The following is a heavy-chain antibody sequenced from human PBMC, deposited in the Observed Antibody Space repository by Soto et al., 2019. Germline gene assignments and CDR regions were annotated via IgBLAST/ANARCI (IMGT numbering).Heavy chain of an antibody. J-gene: IGHJ3*02. CDR2: MNPNSGNT. CDR3: ATYASSSSVFAFDI. V-gene: IGHV1-8*01. D-gene: IGHD6-6*01. Sequence: ASVKVSCKASGYTFTSYDINWVRQATGQGLEWMGWMNPNSGNTGYAQKFQGRVTMTRNTSISTAYMELSSLRSEDTAVYYCATYASSSSVFAFDICGQGTMVTVSS. CDR1: GYTFTSYD.